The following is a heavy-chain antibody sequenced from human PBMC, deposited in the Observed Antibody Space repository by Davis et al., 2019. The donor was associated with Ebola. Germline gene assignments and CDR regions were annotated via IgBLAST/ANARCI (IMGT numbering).Heavy chain of an antibody. D-gene: IGHD5-24*01. CDR2: IYYSGST. Sequence: SETLSLTCTVSGGSVSSGSYYWSWIRQPPGKGLEWIGYIYYSGSTNYNPSLKSRVTISVDTSKNQFSLKLSSVTAADTAVYYCARGGRDGYKYYYYYYGMDVWGQGTTVTVSS. CDR3: ARGGRDGYKYYYYYYGMDV. CDR1: GGSVSSGSYY. J-gene: IGHJ6*02. V-gene: IGHV4-61*01.